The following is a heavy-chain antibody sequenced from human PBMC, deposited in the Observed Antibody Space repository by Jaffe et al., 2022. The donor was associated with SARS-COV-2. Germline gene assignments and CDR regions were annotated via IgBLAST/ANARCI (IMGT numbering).Heavy chain of an antibody. CDR3: ARGDLLRDGRYFDY. CDR1: GFTFSSYA. V-gene: IGHV3-30-3*01. D-gene: IGHD1-26*01. CDR2: ISYDGSNK. J-gene: IGHJ4*02. Sequence: QVQLVESGGGVVQPGRSLRLSCAASGFTFSSYAMHWVRQAPGKGLEWVAVISYDGSNKYYADSVKGRFTISRDNSKNTLYLQMNSLRAEDTAVYYCARGDLLRDGRYFDYWGQGTLVTVSS.